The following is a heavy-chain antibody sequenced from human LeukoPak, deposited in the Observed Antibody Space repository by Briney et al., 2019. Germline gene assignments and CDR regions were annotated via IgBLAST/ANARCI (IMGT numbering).Heavy chain of an antibody. D-gene: IGHD6-6*01. V-gene: IGHV3-21*01. Sequence: GGSLRLSCAASGFTFNNYNMNWVRQAPGKGLEWVSSITSSSTYIYYADSVKGRFTISRDNAKNSLYLQMNRPRAEDTAVYYCAGAEARSIADNWFDPWGQGTLVTVSS. CDR2: ITSSSTYI. CDR3: AGAEARSIADNWFDP. CDR1: GFTFNNYN. J-gene: IGHJ5*02.